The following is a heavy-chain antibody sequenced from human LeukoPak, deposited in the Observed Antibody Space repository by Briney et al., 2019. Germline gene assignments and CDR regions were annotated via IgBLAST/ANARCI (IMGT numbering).Heavy chain of an antibody. V-gene: IGHV3-30-3*01. CDR2: MSYDGTNK. CDR1: GFTFSSYA. J-gene: IGHJ6*02. Sequence: GGSLRLSCAASGFTFSSYAMHWVRQAPGKGLEWVAVMSYDGTNKYYADSVKGRFTISRDNSKNTLYLQMNSLRAEDTAVYYCARDRGYQLLSPHGMDVWGQGTTVTVSS. D-gene: IGHD2-2*01. CDR3: ARDRGYQLLSPHGMDV.